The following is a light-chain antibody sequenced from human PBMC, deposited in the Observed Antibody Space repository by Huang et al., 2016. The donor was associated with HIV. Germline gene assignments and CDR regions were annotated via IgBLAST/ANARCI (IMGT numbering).Light chain of an antibody. Sequence: EIVMTQSPVTLSVSLGERATLPCRASQSITTNLAWYQQQPGQAPRLLIYGASTRASGIRDRFGGGGSGTEFTLTISRLQSEDFAVYFCQQYITWPPLTFGGGTTVEIK. CDR1: QSITTN. V-gene: IGKV3-15*01. CDR3: QQYITWPPLT. J-gene: IGKJ4*01. CDR2: GAS.